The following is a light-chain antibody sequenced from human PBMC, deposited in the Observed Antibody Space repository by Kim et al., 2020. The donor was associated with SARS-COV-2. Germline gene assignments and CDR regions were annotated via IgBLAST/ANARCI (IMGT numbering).Light chain of an antibody. V-gene: IGKV3-11*01. CDR2: DAS. CDR3: QQRSNWPMYT. Sequence: LSRGERAPLSCRASQSVSSYLAWYQQKPGQAPRLLIYDASNRATGIPARFSGSGSGTDFTLTISSLEPEDFAVYYCQQRSNWPMYTFGQGTKLEIK. J-gene: IGKJ2*01. CDR1: QSVSSY.